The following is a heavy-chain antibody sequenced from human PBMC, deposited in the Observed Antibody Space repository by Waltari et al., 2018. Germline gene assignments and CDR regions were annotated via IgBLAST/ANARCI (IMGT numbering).Heavy chain of an antibody. Sequence: QVQLQQWGAGLFKPSETLSLTCAVYGGSFSGYYWSWIRQPPGKGLEWIGEINHSGSTNYNPSLKSRVTISVDTSKNQFSLKLSSVTAADTAVYYCARLGYCSSTSCLPFDPWGQGTLVTVSS. V-gene: IGHV4-34*01. CDR1: GGSFSGYY. CDR3: ARLGYCSSTSCLPFDP. CDR2: INHSGST. D-gene: IGHD2-2*01. J-gene: IGHJ5*02.